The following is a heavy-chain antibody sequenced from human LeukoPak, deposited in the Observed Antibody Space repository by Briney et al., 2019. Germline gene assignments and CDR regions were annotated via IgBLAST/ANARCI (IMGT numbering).Heavy chain of an antibody. J-gene: IGHJ3*02. CDR1: GGSISSYY. Sequence: SETLSLTCTVSGGSISSYYWSWIRQPPGKGLEWIGYIYYSGSTNYNPSLKSRVTISVDTSKNRFSLKLSSVTAADTAVYYCARHKNSAWGAFDIWGQGTMVTVSS. V-gene: IGHV4-59*08. CDR2: IYYSGST. D-gene: IGHD6-19*01. CDR3: ARHKNSAWGAFDI.